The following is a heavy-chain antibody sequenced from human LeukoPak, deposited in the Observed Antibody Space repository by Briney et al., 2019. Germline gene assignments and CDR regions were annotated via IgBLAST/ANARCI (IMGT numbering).Heavy chain of an antibody. CDR2: IIPIFGTA. CDR3: ARDYTRTTGWFDP. J-gene: IGHJ5*02. Sequence: SVKVSCKASGGTFSSYAISWVRQAPGQGLEWMGGIIPIFGTANYAQKFQGRVTITADESTSTAYMELSSPRSEDTAVYYCARDYTRTTGWFDPWGQGTLVTVSS. V-gene: IGHV1-69*13. D-gene: IGHD1-1*01. CDR1: GGTFSSYA.